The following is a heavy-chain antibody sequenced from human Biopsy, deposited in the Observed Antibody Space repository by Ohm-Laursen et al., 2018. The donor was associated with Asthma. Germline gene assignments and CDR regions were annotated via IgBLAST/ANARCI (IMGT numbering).Heavy chain of an antibody. V-gene: IGHV4-39*01. Sequence: SETLSLTCGLSSGSGGYMRSGNYYWGWIRQPPGKGLEWIGRIYYSGTTSYNPSLESRVTVSADTSKNQFSLKLTSVTAADTAVYYCVRGSSSWHHGPFHYYYGLGVWGQGTTATVSS. CDR1: GGYMRSGNYY. CDR3: VRGSSSWHHGPFHYYYGLGV. J-gene: IGHJ6*02. D-gene: IGHD6-13*01. CDR2: IYYSGTT.